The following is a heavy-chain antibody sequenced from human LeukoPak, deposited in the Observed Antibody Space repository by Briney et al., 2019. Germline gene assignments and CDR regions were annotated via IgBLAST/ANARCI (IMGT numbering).Heavy chain of an antibody. CDR1: GYSFTSYW. CDR2: ICPGDSDT. V-gene: IGHV5-51*01. D-gene: IGHD7-27*01. CDR3: ARLWGRYAGRYYYYYYMDV. J-gene: IGHJ6*03. Sequence: GESLKISCKGSGYSFTSYWIGWVRQMPGKGLEWMGIICPGDSDTRYSPSFQGQVTISADKSISTAYLQWSSLKASDTAMYYCARLWGRYAGRYYYYYYMDVWGKGTTVTVSS.